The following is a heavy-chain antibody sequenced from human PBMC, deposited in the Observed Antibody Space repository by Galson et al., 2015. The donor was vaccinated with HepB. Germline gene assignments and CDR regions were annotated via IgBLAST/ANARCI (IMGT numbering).Heavy chain of an antibody. D-gene: IGHD3-9*01. Sequence: QSGAEVKKPGESLMISCEGSGYSFSSYWIGWVRQLPGKGLEWMGIIYPGDSDTRYSPSFQGQVTISVDRFISTAYLQWSSLKASDTATYYCARPMGDDMLSGSYFDYWGQGTLVTVSS. V-gene: IGHV5-51*01. CDR2: IYPGDSDT. J-gene: IGHJ4*02. CDR3: ARPMGDDMLSGSYFDY. CDR1: GYSFSSYW.